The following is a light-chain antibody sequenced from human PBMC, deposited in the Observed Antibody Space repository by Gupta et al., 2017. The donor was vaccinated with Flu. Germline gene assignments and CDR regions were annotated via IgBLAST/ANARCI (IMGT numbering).Light chain of an antibody. CDR2: GAS. CDR1: QAIRNN. J-gene: IGKJ4*01. Sequence: AIQMTQSPSSLSASVGDRVTITCRASQAIRNNLGWYQQKPGTAPKLLIYGASSLQSGVPSRFSGSGSGADFTLTISSLQPEDVATYYCRQYDSYPNTFGGGTKLEIK. V-gene: IGKV1-6*02. CDR3: RQYDSYPNT.